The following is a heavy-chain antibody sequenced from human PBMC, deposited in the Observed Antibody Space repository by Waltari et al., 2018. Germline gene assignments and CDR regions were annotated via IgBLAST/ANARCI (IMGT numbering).Heavy chain of an antibody. V-gene: IGHV4-59*01. CDR1: GGSISSYY. D-gene: IGHD6-13*01. J-gene: IGHJ4*02. CDR3: ARGYSSSWYYFDY. CDR2: IYYSGST. Sequence: QVQLQESGPGLVKPSETLSLTCTVSGGSISSYYWSWIRQPPGKGLEWIGYIYYSGSTNSNPSPKSRVTISVDTSKNQFSLKLSSVTAADTAVYYCARGYSSSWYYFDYWGQGTLVTVSS.